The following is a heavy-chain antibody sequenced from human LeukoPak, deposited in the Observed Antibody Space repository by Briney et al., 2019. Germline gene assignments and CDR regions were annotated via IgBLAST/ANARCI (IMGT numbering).Heavy chain of an antibody. Sequence: ASVKVSCKASGYTFTSYGISWVRQAPGQGLEWMGWISAYNGNTNYAQKLQGRVTMTTDTSTSTAYMELGSLRSDDTAVYYCARDSIAAAGPRGFDYWGQGTLVTVSS. CDR1: GYTFTSYG. J-gene: IGHJ4*02. D-gene: IGHD6-13*01. V-gene: IGHV1-18*01. CDR2: ISAYNGNT. CDR3: ARDSIAAAGPRGFDY.